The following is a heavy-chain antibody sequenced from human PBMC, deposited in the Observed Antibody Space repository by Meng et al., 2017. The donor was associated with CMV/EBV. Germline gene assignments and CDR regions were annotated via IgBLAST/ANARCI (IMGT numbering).Heavy chain of an antibody. CDR2: ISSSSSYT. CDR1: GSTSSSFS. D-gene: IGHD3-3*01. Sequence: GRSLRPSCAASGSTSSSFSINWVRPAPGKGLEWVSSISSSSSYTYYADSVKGRFTISRDNAKNPLYLQMNSLRAEDTAVYYCARDRTIFGVRNYYYYGMDVWGQGTTVTVSS. J-gene: IGHJ6*02. CDR3: ARDRTIFGVRNYYYYGMDV. V-gene: IGHV3-21*01.